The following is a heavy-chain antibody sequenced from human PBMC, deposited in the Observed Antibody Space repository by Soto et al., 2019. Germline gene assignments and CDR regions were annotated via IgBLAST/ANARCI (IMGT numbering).Heavy chain of an antibody. D-gene: IGHD2-15*01. Sequence: PAETLSLSCAVYGGSFSGYYWSWIRQPPGKGLEWIGEINHSGSTNYNPSLKSRVTISIDTSKNQFSLKLSSVTAADTAMYYCARARSGGSWTMQYYYGMDVWGQGTTVTVSS. CDR1: GGSFSGYY. J-gene: IGHJ6*02. CDR2: INHSGST. CDR3: ARARSGGSWTMQYYYGMDV. V-gene: IGHV4-34*01.